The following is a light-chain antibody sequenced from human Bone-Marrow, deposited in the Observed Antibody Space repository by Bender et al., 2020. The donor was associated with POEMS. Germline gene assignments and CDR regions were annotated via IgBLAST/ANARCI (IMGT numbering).Light chain of an antibody. J-gene: IGLJ1*01. CDR1: NSDIGYYNF. V-gene: IGLV2-14*03. Sequence: QSALTQPASVSGSPGQSITISCIGTNSDIGYYNFVSWYQQYPDKAPTLMIYDVHLRPSGVSDRFSGSKSANPASLTISGLQAEDEADYYCSSYTTINTIVFGTGTTVTVL. CDR2: DVH. CDR3: SSYTTINTIV.